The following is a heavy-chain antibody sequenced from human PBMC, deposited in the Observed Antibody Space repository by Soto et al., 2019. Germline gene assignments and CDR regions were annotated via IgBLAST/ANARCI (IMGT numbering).Heavy chain of an antibody. CDR2: IYHSGST. Sequence: SETLSLTCAVSGYSISSGYYWGWIRQPPGKGLEWIGSIYHSGSTYYNPSLKSRVTISVDTSKNQFSLKLSSVTAADTAVYYCARDSGNYGNYYYYGMDVWGQGTTVTVS. V-gene: IGHV4-38-2*02. CDR3: ARDSGNYGNYYYYGMDV. D-gene: IGHD1-7*01. CDR1: GYSISSGYY. J-gene: IGHJ6*02.